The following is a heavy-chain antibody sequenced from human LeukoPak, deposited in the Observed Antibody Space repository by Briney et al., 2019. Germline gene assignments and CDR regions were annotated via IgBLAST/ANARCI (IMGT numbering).Heavy chain of an antibody. CDR1: GGSISSYY. J-gene: IGHJ6*03. CDR2: IYHSGST. D-gene: IGHD3-3*01. CDR3: ARAGPNYDFWSGYSYYYYYYMDV. Sequence: SETLSLTCTVSGGSISSYYWGWLRQPPGKGLEWIGSIYHSGSTHYNPSLKSRVTISVDTSKNQFSLKLSSVTAADTAVYYCARAGPNYDFWSGYSYYYYYYMDVWGKGTTVTVSS. V-gene: IGHV4-38-2*02.